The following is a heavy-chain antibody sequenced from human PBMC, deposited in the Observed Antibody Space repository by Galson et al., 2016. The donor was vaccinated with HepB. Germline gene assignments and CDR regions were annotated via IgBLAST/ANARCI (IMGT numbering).Heavy chain of an antibody. V-gene: IGHV3-11*01. Sequence: SLRLSCAASGFTFTDYYMSWIRQAPGNGLEWLSYISATGIRTYYADSVKGRFTISRDNTKNSLYLQMNSLRVEDTAVYYCVRGVDPWGQGTLVTVSS. J-gene: IGHJ5*02. CDR2: ISATGIRT. CDR3: VRGVDP. CDR1: GFTFTDYY.